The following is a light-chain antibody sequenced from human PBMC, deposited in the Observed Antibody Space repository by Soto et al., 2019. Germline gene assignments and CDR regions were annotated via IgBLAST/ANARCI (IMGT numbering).Light chain of an antibody. CDR2: XXS. CDR1: QTVRNNY. CDR3: QQFSSYPLT. V-gene: IGKV3-20*01. Sequence: EFVLTQSPGTLSLSPGERATLSCRASQTVRNNYLAWYQQKPGQAPRLLXYXXSSMATGIPDRFSGGGSGTDFTLTISRLEPEDFAVYYCQQFSSYPLTFGGGTKVDIK. J-gene: IGKJ4*01.